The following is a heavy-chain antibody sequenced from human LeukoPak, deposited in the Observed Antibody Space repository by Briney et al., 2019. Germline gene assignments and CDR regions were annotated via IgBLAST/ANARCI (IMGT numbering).Heavy chain of an antibody. CDR3: ARGGDEDTAMVSFYY. V-gene: IGHV1-46*01. Sequence: ASVKVSCKASGYTFTSYYMHWERQAPGQGLEWMGIINPSGGSTSYAQKFQGRVTMTRDTSTSTVYMELSSLRSEDTAVYYCARGGDEDTAMVSFYYWGQGTLVTVSS. CDR1: GYTFTSYY. CDR2: INPSGGST. D-gene: IGHD5-18*01. J-gene: IGHJ4*02.